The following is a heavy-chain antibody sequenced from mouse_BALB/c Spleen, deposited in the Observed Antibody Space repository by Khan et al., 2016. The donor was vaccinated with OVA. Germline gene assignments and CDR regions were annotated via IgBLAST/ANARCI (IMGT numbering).Heavy chain of an antibody. CDR2: ITPSSNYT. CDR3: ARDRIDY. J-gene: IGHJ2*01. V-gene: IGHV1-7*01. CDR1: GYTFTSYW. Sequence: QVQLKQSGAELAKPGASVKMSCKASGYTFTSYWVHLVKQRPGQGLEWIGYITPSSNYTESNQNFKDKATLTADKSSSTAYMQLSSLTSEDSAVYYCARDRIDYWGQGTTLTVAS.